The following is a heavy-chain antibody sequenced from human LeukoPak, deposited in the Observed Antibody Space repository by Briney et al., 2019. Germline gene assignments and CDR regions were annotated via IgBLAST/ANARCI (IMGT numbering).Heavy chain of an antibody. D-gene: IGHD6-19*01. CDR2: IYPGDPDT. CDR1: EYTFSNYW. CDR3: ARLKSNSGPINY. V-gene: IGHV5-51*01. Sequence: KGGESLKISCKVSEYTFSNYWIGWVRQLPGKGLEWMGIIYPGDPDTRYSPSFQGQVTISVDKSINTAYLQWNSLKASDTAMYYCARLKSNSGPINYWGQGTLVTVSS. J-gene: IGHJ4*02.